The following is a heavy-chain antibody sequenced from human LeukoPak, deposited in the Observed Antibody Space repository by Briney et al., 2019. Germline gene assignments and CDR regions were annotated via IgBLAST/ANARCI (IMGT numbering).Heavy chain of an antibody. CDR2: ISNDGSNE. D-gene: IGHD6-13*01. Sequence: PGGSLRLSCAASGFTFSSYGMHWVRQAPGKGLEWVAVISNDGSNEFYADPVQGRFTISRDTSKNTLYPQMNSLTIEDTAVYYCARDYSIPPAAGSLYNWFAPWGQGTLVTVSS. J-gene: IGHJ5*02. CDR1: GFTFSSYG. V-gene: IGHV3-30*03. CDR3: ARDYSIPPAAGSLYNWFAP.